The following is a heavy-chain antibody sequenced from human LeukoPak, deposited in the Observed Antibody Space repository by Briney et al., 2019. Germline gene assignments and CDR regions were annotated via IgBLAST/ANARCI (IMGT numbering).Heavy chain of an antibody. CDR1: GFTVSSNY. Sequence: PGGFLRLSCVASGFTVSSNYMSWVRQAPGKGLEWVSAIFSGGSTFYADSVTGRFTISRDNSKNTVYLEMNSLRAEDTAVYYCARDLKTSGWYRDFDYWGQGTLVTVSS. CDR2: IFSGGST. CDR3: ARDLKTSGWYRDFDY. V-gene: IGHV3-53*01. J-gene: IGHJ4*02. D-gene: IGHD6-19*01.